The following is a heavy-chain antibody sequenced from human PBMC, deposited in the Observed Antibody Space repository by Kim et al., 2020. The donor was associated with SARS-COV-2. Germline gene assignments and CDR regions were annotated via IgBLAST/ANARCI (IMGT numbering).Heavy chain of an antibody. V-gene: IGHV3-23*01. Sequence: GGSLRLSCAASGFTFSSYAMSWVRQAPGKGLEWVSAISGSGGSTYYADSVKGRFTISRDNAKNTLYLQMNSLRAEDTAVYYCANSGVVVTALRGGSDYWGQGTLVTVSS. CDR1: GFTFSSYA. CDR3: ANSGVVVTALRGGSDY. CDR2: ISGSGGST. D-gene: IGHD2-21*02. J-gene: IGHJ4*02.